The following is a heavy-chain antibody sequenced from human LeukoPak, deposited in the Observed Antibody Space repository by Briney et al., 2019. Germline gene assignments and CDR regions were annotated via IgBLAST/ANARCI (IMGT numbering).Heavy chain of an antibody. CDR3: ARLGYCGSTTCQ. V-gene: IGHV1-46*01. CDR1: GYTFTSYP. J-gene: IGHJ4*02. Sequence: ASVKVSCKASGYTFTSYPLHWVRQGPGQGLEWMGIINPSGGSTNYAQKFQGRVTMTRDTSTSTVYMELSSLRSEDTAVYYCARLGYCGSTTCQWGQGTVVTVSS. D-gene: IGHD2-2*01. CDR2: INPSGGST.